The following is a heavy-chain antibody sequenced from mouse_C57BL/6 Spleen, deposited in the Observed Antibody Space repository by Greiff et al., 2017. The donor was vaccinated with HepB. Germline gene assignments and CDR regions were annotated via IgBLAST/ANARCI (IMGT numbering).Heavy chain of an antibody. CDR2: IYPGSGNT. V-gene: IGHV1-76*01. D-gene: IGHD1-1*01. CDR3: ARSSSYYYGSSYWYFDV. Sequence: QVQLQQSGAELVRPGASVKLSCKASGYTFTDYYINWVKQRPGQGLEWIARIYPGSGNTYYNEKFKGKATLTAEKSSSTAYMQLSSLTSEDSAVYFCARSSSYYYGSSYWYFDVWGTGTTVTVSS. CDR1: GYTFTDYY. J-gene: IGHJ1*03.